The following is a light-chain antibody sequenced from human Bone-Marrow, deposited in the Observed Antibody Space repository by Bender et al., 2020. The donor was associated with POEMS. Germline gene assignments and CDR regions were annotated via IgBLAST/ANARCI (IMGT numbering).Light chain of an antibody. J-gene: IGLJ3*02. CDR2: GYN. V-gene: IGLV1-40*01. Sequence: QSVLTQPPSVSEAPGQRISIACTGSRSNIGAGYDVHWYQQFPGTAPKLLIYGYNNRPSGVPDRFSGSKSGTSASLAITGLQAEDEGDYYCQSYDNSLGGWVFGGGTKLTVL. CDR3: QSYDNSLGGWV. CDR1: RSNIGAGYD.